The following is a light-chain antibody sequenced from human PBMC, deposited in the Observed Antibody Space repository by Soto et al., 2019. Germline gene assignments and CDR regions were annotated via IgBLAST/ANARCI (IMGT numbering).Light chain of an antibody. Sequence: QSVLTQPPSASGTPGQRVTISCSGSSSNIGSNAVNWYQQLPGTAPKLLIYNTNQRPSGAPDRFSGSKSGTSASLAITGLQAEDEADYFCQSYDSSLSTYVFGTGTKVTVL. CDR2: NTN. J-gene: IGLJ1*01. CDR3: QSYDSSLSTYV. CDR1: SSNIGSNA. V-gene: IGLV1-44*01.